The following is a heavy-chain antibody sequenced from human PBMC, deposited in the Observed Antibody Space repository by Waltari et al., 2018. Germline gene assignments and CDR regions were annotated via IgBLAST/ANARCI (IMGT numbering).Heavy chain of an antibody. D-gene: IGHD3-10*01. V-gene: IGHV1-69*01. J-gene: IGHJ3*02. CDR3: ARDHSSGLTTIEGVIREAFNI. Sequence: QVQLVQSGAEIKKPGSSVKVSCKASGGTFSSYAISWGRPAPGQGLEWRGGIIPSFGTANDAQKFQGRVTITADESTTTAYMELSSLRSEDTAMYYCARDHSSGLTTIEGVIREAFNIWGQGTMVTVSS. CDR2: IIPSFGTA. CDR1: GGTFSSYA.